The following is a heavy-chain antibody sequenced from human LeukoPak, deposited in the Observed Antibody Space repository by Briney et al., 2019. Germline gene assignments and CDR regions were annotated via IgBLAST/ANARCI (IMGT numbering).Heavy chain of an antibody. CDR3: ATRSYSSGWDFDY. Sequence: SETLSLTCTVSGGSISGSNDYWAWIRQPPGKGLEWIGNIYYSGSTYYKPSLKSRVTISVDTSKNQFSLKLSSVTAADTAVYYCATRSYSSGWDFDYWGQGTLVTVSS. J-gene: IGHJ4*02. V-gene: IGHV4-39*07. D-gene: IGHD6-19*01. CDR2: IYYSGST. CDR1: GGSISGSNDY.